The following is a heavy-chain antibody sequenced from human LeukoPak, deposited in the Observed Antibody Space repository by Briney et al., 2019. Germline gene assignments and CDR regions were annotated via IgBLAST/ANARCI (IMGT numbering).Heavy chain of an antibody. CDR2: INHSGST. Sequence: PSETPSLTCAVYGGSFSGYYWSWIRQPPGKGLEWIGEINHSGSTNYNPSLKSRVTISVDTSKNQFSLKLSSVTAADTAVYYCARGHYYYDSSGYDYFDYWGQGTLVTVSS. J-gene: IGHJ4*02. D-gene: IGHD3-22*01. V-gene: IGHV4-34*01. CDR1: GGSFSGYY. CDR3: ARGHYYYDSSGYDYFDY.